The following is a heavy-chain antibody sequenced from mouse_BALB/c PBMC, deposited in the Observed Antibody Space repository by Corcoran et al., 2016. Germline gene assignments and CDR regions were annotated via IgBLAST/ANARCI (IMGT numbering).Heavy chain of an antibody. CDR1: GYTFTKYG. CDR2: INTYTREP. J-gene: IGHJ4*01. Sequence: QSQLVQSGAELKKPGETVKIASKDSGYTFTKYGMNWVKQAAGKGLKWMGWINTYTREPTYADEFKGRFAFSLETAASTAYLQINNLKNEDMATYFCARGDGCLMDYLGQGTSVTVS. CDR3: ARGDGCLMDY. V-gene: IGHV9-1*02. D-gene: IGHD2-3*01.